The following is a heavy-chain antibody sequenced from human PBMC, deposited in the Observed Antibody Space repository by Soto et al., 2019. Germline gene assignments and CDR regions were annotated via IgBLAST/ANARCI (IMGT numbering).Heavy chain of an antibody. CDR2: ISYDESNK. Sequence: GGSLRLSCAASGFTFSSYGMHWVRQAPGKGLEWVAVISYDESNKYYADSVKGRFTISRDNSKNTLYLQMNSLRAEDTAVYYCAKGPDIVEVPAANDDWFDPWSQGTLVTVSS. V-gene: IGHV3-30*18. D-gene: IGHD2-2*01. CDR1: GFTFSSYG. J-gene: IGHJ5*02. CDR3: AKGPDIVEVPAANDDWFDP.